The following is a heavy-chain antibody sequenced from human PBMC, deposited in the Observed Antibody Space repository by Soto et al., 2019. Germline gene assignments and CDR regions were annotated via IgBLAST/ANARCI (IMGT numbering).Heavy chain of an antibody. CDR1: GGSISSSNW. CDR2: IYHSGST. V-gene: IGHV4-4*02. Sequence: SETLSLTCAVSGGSISSSNWWSWVRQPPGKGLEWIGEIYHSGSTNYNPSLKSRVTISVDKSKNQFSLKLSSVTAADTAVYYCARSRSSIKQWLGEDYYGMDVWGQGTTVTVSS. J-gene: IGHJ6*02. CDR3: ARSRSSIKQWLGEDYYGMDV. D-gene: IGHD6-19*01.